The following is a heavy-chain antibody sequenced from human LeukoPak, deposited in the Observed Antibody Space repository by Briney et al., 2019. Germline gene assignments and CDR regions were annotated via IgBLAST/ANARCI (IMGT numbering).Heavy chain of an antibody. V-gene: IGHV3-74*01. CDR3: ARHAVGIGVNY. Sequence: PGGSLRLSCAASGFTFSSFWMHWVRQAPGKGRGWVSRINSDGSSTNYADSVKGRLTISKDNAKNTLYLQMSSLRAEDTAVYYCARHAVGIGVNYWGQGTLVTVSS. D-gene: IGHD2-21*01. CDR1: GFTFSSFW. J-gene: IGHJ4*02. CDR2: INSDGSST.